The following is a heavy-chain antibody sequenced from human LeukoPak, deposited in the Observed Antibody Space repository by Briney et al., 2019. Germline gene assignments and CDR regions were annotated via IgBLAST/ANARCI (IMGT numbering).Heavy chain of an antibody. CDR3: ARYIWGSYPTFEDY. CDR1: GGSISSYY. V-gene: IGHV4-59*01. Sequence: SETLSLTCTVCGGSISSYYWSWIRQPPGKGLEWIGYIYYSGSTNYNPSLKSRVTISLDTSKNQFSLKLSSVTAADTAVYYCARYIWGSYPTFEDYWGQGTLVTVSS. J-gene: IGHJ4*02. CDR2: IYYSGST. D-gene: IGHD3-16*02.